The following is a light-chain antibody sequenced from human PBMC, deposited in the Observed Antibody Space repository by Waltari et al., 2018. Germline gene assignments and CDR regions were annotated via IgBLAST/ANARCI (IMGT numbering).Light chain of an antibody. V-gene: IGKV1-5*03. Sequence: DIQMTQSPSTLSASVGDRVTITCRASQSISNWLAWYQQKPGKAPKLLIYNASTLESGVPSRFSGSGYGTEFTLTSRSLQPDDFATYYCQQYNSYSLLTFGGGTKVEIK. J-gene: IGKJ4*01. CDR3: QQYNSYSLLT. CDR2: NAS. CDR1: QSISNW.